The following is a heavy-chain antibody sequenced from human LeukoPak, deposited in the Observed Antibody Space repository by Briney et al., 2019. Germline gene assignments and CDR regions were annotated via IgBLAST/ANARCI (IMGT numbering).Heavy chain of an antibody. J-gene: IGHJ4*02. Sequence: SETLSLTCTVSGGSISSSSYYWGWICQPPGKGLEWIGSIYYSGSTYYNPSLKSRVTISVDTSKNQFSLKVRSVTAADTAVYYCARGYCTNAVCSLGPTQAWGQGTPVTVSS. CDR3: ARGYCTNAVCSLGPTQA. CDR1: GGSISSSSYY. V-gene: IGHV4-39*07. CDR2: IYYSGST. D-gene: IGHD2-8*01.